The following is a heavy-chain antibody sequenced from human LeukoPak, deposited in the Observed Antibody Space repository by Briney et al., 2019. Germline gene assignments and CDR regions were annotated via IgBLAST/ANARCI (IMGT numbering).Heavy chain of an antibody. CDR1: GGSFNGYF. D-gene: IGHD3-10*01. V-gene: IGHV4-34*01. CDR2: VDHSGRT. J-gene: IGHJ5*01. CDR3: ARVPPPGATAYGAVDS. Sequence: SEALALTCGVYGGSFNGYFWSWIRQSPGKGTGGIWGVDHSGRTNYNPSLKSRLTMSVDTSKNQFSLKLTSVTAADTAIYYCARVPPPGATAYGAVDSWGRGTLVTVSS.